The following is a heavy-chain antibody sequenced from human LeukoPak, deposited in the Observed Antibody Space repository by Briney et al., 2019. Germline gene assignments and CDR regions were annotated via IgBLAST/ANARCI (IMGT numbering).Heavy chain of an antibody. V-gene: IGHV1-18*01. CDR1: GYTFTSFG. Sequence: ASVKVSCKASGYTFTSFGISWVRQAPGQGLEWMGWIGAYNGNTKYGQKLQGRVTMTTDTSTRTAYMEMRSLRSDDAAVYYWARDQMNIAAAGAYFDYWGQGTLVTVSS. CDR3: ARDQMNIAAAGAYFDY. J-gene: IGHJ4*02. D-gene: IGHD6-13*01. CDR2: IGAYNGNT.